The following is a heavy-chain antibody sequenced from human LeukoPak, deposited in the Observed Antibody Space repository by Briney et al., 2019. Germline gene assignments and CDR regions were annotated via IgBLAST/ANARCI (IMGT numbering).Heavy chain of an antibody. V-gene: IGHV3-23*01. CDR2: ISGSGAST. CDR3: AKVFGYCSGGSCSAEYFQH. CDR1: GFTFSSYA. D-gene: IGHD2-15*01. J-gene: IGHJ1*01. Sequence: GGSLRLSCAASGFTFSSYAMSWVRQAPGKGLEWVSAISGSGASTYYADSVKGRFTISRDNSKNTLYLQTNSLRAEDTAIYYCAKVFGYCSGGSCSAEYFQHWGQGTLVTVSS.